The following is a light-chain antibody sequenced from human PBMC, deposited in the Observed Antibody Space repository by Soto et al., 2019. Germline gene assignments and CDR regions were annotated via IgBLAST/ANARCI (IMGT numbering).Light chain of an antibody. CDR1: ATDVGAYNY. Sequence: QSALTQPASVSGSPGQSITISCTGTATDVGAYNYVSWYQQHPGRAPKLIIYAVTNRPSGVSNRFSGSKSGNTASLTISGLQAEDEADYYCSSHTSRSTWVFGGGTKLTVL. V-gene: IGLV2-14*01. J-gene: IGLJ3*02. CDR2: AVT. CDR3: SSHTSRSTWV.